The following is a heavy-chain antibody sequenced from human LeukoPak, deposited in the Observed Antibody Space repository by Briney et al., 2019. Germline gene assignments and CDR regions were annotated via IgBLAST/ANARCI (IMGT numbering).Heavy chain of an antibody. CDR3: ARDTYYYDSSGYLRA. V-gene: IGHV3-30*04. CDR1: GFTFSSYA. J-gene: IGHJ4*02. Sequence: GRSLRLSCAASGFTFSSYAMHWVRQAPGKGLEWVAVISYDGSNKYYADSVKGRFTISRDNSKNTLYLQMNSLRAEDTAVYYCARDTYYYDSSGYLRAWGQGTLVTVSS. D-gene: IGHD3-22*01. CDR2: ISYDGSNK.